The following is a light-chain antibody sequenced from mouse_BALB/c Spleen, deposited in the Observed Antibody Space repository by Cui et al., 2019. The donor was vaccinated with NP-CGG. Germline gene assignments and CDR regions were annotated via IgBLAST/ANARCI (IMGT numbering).Light chain of an antibody. Sequence: QAVVTQESALTTSPGETVTLTCRSSTGTVTTSNYANWIQEKPDHLFTGLIGGTNNRAPGVPARFSGSLFEDKAALTITGAQTEDEAIYFCVLWYSNHWVFGGGTKLTVL. CDR3: VLWYSNHWV. V-gene: IGLV1*01. CDR2: GTN. J-gene: IGLJ1*01. CDR1: TGTVTTSNY.